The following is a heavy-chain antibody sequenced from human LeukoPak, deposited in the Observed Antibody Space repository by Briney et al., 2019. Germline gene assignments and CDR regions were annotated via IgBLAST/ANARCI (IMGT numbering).Heavy chain of an antibody. Sequence: GGSLRLSCAASGFTFSSYAMSWVRQAPGKGLEWVSAISGSGGSTYYADSVKGRFTISRDNSKNTLYLQMNSLRAEGTAVYCCAKSPSGYMVRGVHVDYWGQGTLVTVSS. D-gene: IGHD3-10*01. CDR1: GFTFSSYA. V-gene: IGHV3-23*01. CDR3: AKSPSGYMVRGVHVDY. CDR2: ISGSGGST. J-gene: IGHJ4*02.